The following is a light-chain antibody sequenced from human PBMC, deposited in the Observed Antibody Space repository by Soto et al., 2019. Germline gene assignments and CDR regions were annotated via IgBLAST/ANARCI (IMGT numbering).Light chain of an antibody. CDR1: QSVSSY. CDR2: NAS. CDR3: QQRINWPPIT. V-gene: IGKV3-11*01. J-gene: IGKJ5*01. Sequence: EIVLTQSPATLSLSPGERATLSCRASQSVSSYLAWYQQKPGQAPGLLIYNASNRATGIPARFSGSGSGTDFTLTISSLEPEDFAVYYCQQRINWPPITFGQGTRLEIK.